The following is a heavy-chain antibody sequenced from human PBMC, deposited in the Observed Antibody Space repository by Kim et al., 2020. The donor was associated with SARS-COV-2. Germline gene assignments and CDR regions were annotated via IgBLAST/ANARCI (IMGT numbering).Heavy chain of an antibody. CDR3: ARNNLGIDF. D-gene: IGHD7-27*01. Sequence: GGSLRLSCAASGFTFSSHWMYWVRHTPGKGLVWVSRINSDGSDTNYADSVTGRFTISRDNARNTLFLQMNSLTAADTAVYYCARNNLGIDFWRQRTGAAVSS. V-gene: IGHV3-74*01. CDR2: INSDGSDT. CDR1: GFTFSSHW. J-gene: IGHJ4*02.